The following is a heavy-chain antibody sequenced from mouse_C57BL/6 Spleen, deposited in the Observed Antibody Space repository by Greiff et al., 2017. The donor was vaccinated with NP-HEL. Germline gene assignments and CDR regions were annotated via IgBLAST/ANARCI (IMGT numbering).Heavy chain of an antibody. CDR1: GFNIKDDY. D-gene: IGHD1-1*01. Sequence: EVKLQESGAELVRPGASVKLSCTASGFNIKDDYMHWVKQRPEQGLEWIGWIDPENGDTEYASKFQGKATITADTSSNTAYLQLSSLTSEDTAVYYCTTPPYCGSSYEYFDVWGTGTTVTVSS. CDR3: TTPPYCGSSYEYFDV. CDR2: IDPENGDT. V-gene: IGHV14-4*01. J-gene: IGHJ1*03.